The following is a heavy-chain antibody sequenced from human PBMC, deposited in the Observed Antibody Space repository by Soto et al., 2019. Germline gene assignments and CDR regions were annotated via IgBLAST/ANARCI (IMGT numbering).Heavy chain of an antibody. CDR3: ARGNCYYIDAFDI. V-gene: IGHV3-11*05. CDR1: GFTFSDYY. Sequence: QVQLVESGGGLVKPGGSLRLSCAASGFTFSDYYMTWIRQAPGKGLEWISYISSSSGYTNYAVSVKGRFTISRDTAKNSLYLQMNSLRAEDTAVYYCARGNCYYIDAFDIWGQGTMVTVSS. CDR2: ISSSSGYT. J-gene: IGHJ3*02. D-gene: IGHD3-22*01.